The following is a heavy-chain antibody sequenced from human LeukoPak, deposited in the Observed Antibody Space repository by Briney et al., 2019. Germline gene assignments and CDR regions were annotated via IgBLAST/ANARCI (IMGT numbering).Heavy chain of an antibody. CDR2: ISSSGSTI. Sequence: GGSLRLSCAASGFTFSDYYMSWIRQAPGKGLEGVSYISSSGSTIYYADSVKGRFTISRDNAKNSLYLQMNSLRAEDTAVYYCARTKDFDWLSNQYYFDYWGQGTLVTVSS. V-gene: IGHV3-11*04. D-gene: IGHD3-9*01. CDR3: ARTKDFDWLSNQYYFDY. J-gene: IGHJ4*02. CDR1: GFTFSDYY.